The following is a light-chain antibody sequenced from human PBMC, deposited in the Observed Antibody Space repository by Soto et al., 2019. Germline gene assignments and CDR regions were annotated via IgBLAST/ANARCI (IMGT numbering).Light chain of an antibody. CDR1: SSNIGSNY. Sequence: QSVLTQPPSASGTPGQRVTISFSGSSSNIGSNYVYWYQQLPGTAPKLLIYSNNQRPSGVPDRFSGSKSGTSASLAISGLRSEDEAAYYCAAWDDSLSGVYVFGTGTKVNVL. J-gene: IGLJ1*01. CDR2: SNN. CDR3: AAWDDSLSGVYV. V-gene: IGLV1-47*02.